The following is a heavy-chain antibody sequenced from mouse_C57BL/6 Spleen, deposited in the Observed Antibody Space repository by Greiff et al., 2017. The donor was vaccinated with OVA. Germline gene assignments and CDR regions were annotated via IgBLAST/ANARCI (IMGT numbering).Heavy chain of an antibody. D-gene: IGHD2-4*01. CDR2: IYPGSGNT. Sequence: QVQLQQSGAELVRPGASVKLSCKASGYTFTDYYINWVKQRPGQGLEWIARIYPGSGNTYYNEKFKGKATLTAEKSSSTAYMQLSSLTSEDSAGYFCARSGDYDVDYWGQGTTLTVSS. CDR3: ARSGDYDVDY. CDR1: GYTFTDYY. J-gene: IGHJ2*01. V-gene: IGHV1-76*01.